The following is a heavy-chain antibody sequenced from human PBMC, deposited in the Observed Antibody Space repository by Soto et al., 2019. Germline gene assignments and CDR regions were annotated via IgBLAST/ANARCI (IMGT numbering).Heavy chain of an antibody. Sequence: EVQLLQSGGDLVQPGGSLRVSCVASGFSFSNFAMSWVRQAPGKGLEWVSGIRGSGAESHYADAVRGRFTISRDNSKNTLYLERHSLNVGDTAVYYCARSEGADGVVWFDTWGQGTLVTVSS. D-gene: IGHD1-26*01. J-gene: IGHJ5*02. CDR2: IRGSGAES. CDR3: ARSEGADGVVWFDT. CDR1: GFSFSNFA. V-gene: IGHV3-23*01.